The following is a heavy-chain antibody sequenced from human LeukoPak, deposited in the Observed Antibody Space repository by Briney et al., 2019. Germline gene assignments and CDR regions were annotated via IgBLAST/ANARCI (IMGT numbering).Heavy chain of an antibody. V-gene: IGHV3-48*04. CDR1: GFTFSSYS. CDR2: ISSSGSTI. CDR3: ARDRYYGSGRYYGMDV. Sequence: GGSLRLSCAASGFTFSSYSMNWVRQAPGKGLEWVSYISSSGSTICYADSVKGRFTISRDNAKNSLYLQMNSLRAEDTAVYYCARDRYYGSGRYYGMDVWGQGTTVTVSS. J-gene: IGHJ6*02. D-gene: IGHD3-10*01.